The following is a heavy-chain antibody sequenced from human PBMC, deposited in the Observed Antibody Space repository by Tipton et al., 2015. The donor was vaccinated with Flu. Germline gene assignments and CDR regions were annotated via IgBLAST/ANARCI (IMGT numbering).Heavy chain of an antibody. J-gene: IGHJ4*02. CDR1: GYSFTNYY. V-gene: IGHV1-46*01. Sequence: QLVQSGAEVKKPGASVKVSCKASGYSFTNYYIHWVRQAPGQGLEWMGVILPSDGSTTYAQKFQGRVTVTRDTSTSTVYMELNSLKSEDTAMYYCARDMGGLDYWGQGALVTVSS. CDR2: ILPSDGST. D-gene: IGHD3-16*01. CDR3: ARDMGGLDY.